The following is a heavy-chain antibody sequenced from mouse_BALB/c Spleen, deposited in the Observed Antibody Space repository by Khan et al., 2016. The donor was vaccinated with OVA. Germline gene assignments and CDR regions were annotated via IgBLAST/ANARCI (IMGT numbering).Heavy chain of an antibody. CDR3: TRSTFAY. V-gene: IGHV1-15*01. CDR2: IDPKTGVT. J-gene: IGHJ3*01. Sequence: QVQLQQSGAELVRPGASVTLSCKASGYTFPDYELHWVKQTPVHGLEWIGVIDPKTGVTAYTQKFKGKSTLTADKSSSTAYMELLSLTSADSAVYYCTRSTFAYWGQGTLVTVSA. CDR1: GYTFPDYE.